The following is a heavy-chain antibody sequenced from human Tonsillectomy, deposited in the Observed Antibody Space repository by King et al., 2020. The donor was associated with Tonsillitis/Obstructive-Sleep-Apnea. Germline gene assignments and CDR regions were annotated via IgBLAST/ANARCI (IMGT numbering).Heavy chain of an antibody. CDR2: IYYSGST. D-gene: IGHD3-10*01. J-gene: IGHJ4*02. CDR1: GGPISSSSYY. V-gene: IGHV4-39*01. CDR3: ARHRGYYLDC. Sequence: QLQESGPGLVKPSETLSLTCTVSGGPISSSSYYWGWIRQPPGKGLEWIGHIYYSGSTYYNPSLKSRVTISVDTSKNQFSLKLSSVNAADTAVYYCARHRGYYLDCWGQGTLVTVSS.